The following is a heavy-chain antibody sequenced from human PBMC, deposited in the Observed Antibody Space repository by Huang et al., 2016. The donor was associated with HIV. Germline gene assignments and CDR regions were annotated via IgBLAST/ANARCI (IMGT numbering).Heavy chain of an antibody. CDR2: INTNTGSP. Sequence: QVQLVQSGSELKKHGASVKVSCKASGYIFTNYGVPWGRQAPGQGLEWMGLINTNTGSPRYAQGFTGRFAFSLDTSVNTAYLQISSLKAEDSAIYYCVRVRRVTDTHCVADCNTLEIFDIWGQGTMVTVS. D-gene: IGHD2-21*02. V-gene: IGHV7-4-1*02. CDR3: VRVRRVTDTHCVADCNTLEIFDI. CDR1: GYIFTNYG. J-gene: IGHJ3*02.